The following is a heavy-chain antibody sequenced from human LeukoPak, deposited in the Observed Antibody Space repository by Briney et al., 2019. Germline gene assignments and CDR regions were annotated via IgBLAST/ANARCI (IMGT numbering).Heavy chain of an antibody. CDR2: IYSGGST. V-gene: IGHV3-66*02. Sequence: GGSLRLSCAASGFTVSSNYMSWVRQAPGKGLEWVSVIYSGGSTYYADSVKGRFTISRDNSKNTLYLQMNSLRAEDTAVYYCARVRARYYDILTGSKKDAFDIWGQGTVVTVSS. J-gene: IGHJ3*02. CDR1: GFTVSSNY. CDR3: ARVRARYYDILTGSKKDAFDI. D-gene: IGHD3-9*01.